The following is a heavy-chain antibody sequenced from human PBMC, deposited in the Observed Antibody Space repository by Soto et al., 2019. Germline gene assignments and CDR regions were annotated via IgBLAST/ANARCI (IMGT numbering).Heavy chain of an antibody. Sequence: ASVKVSCKTSGYSFTDYKLHWVRQAPGQGLEWMGWVDPNGGGSNSAQKFQGSVTMTWDTPITTAYLDLTRLTTNDTATYFCATWVDYGDFEGFDFWGQGTLVTVS. V-gene: IGHV1-2*04. CDR3: ATWVDYGDFEGFDF. CDR1: GYSFTDYK. J-gene: IGHJ4*02. CDR2: VDPNGGGS. D-gene: IGHD4-17*01.